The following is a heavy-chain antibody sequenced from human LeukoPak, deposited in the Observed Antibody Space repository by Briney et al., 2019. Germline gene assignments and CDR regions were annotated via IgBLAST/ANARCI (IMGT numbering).Heavy chain of an antibody. CDR2: LHPEGNEK. CDR3: ARGDAFSGDH. Sequence: QPGGSLRLSCAVSGFSFTNFWMSWVRPAPGRGLEWVANLHPEGNEKYHVESVKGRFTISRDNTKNLLFLQMNGLRVEDTAVYYCARGDAFSGDHWGQGTLVTVSS. CDR1: GFSFTNFW. V-gene: IGHV3-7*04. J-gene: IGHJ4*02.